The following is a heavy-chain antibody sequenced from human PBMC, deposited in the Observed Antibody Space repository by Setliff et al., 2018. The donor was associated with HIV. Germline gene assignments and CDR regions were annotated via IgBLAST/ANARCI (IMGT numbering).Heavy chain of an antibody. J-gene: IGHJ6*03. CDR2: VFPSGGT. CDR3: ARDTSTRPFHYFYYMDV. CDR1: GDSIAASH. Sequence: SETLSLTCTVSGDSIAASHWNWIRQASGRRLEWIGRVFPSGGTRYSPSFERRVTMSVDPSSRQFSLHLRSVAAADTAIYYCARDTSTRPFHYFYYMDVWGTGTTVTVSS. D-gene: IGHD1-26*01. V-gene: IGHV4-4*07.